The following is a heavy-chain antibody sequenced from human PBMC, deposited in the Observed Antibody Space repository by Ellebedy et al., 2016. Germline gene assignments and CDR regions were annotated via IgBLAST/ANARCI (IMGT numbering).Heavy chain of an antibody. CDR1: GFTFRSFA. J-gene: IGHJ3*02. D-gene: IGHD2-15*01. Sequence: GGSLRLXXAASGFTFRSFAMSWVRQAPGKGLEWVSTISGGGGITYYADSVKGRFTISRDNSKNTLYLQVNSLRAEDTAVYYCAKDSDCSGGSCYYDAFDIWGQGTMVTVSS. V-gene: IGHV3-23*01. CDR3: AKDSDCSGGSCYYDAFDI. CDR2: ISGGGGIT.